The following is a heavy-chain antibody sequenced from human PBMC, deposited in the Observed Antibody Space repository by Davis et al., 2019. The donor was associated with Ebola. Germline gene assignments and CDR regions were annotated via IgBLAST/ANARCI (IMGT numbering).Heavy chain of an antibody. CDR1: GVSLSSGNYP. CDR3: ARGGDNGNDF. CDR2: IFYTGST. V-gene: IGHV4-30-4*07. J-gene: IGHJ4*02. D-gene: IGHD5-12*01. Sequence: SETLSLTCTVSGVSLSSGNYPWSWIRQPPGTGLEWLGYIFYTGSTHFNPSLHSRITMSVDTSKNEFSLELRSVTDADTAVYYCARGGDNGNDFWGQGTLVTVSS.